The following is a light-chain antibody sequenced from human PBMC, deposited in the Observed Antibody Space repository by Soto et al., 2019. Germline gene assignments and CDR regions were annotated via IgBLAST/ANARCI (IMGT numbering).Light chain of an antibody. V-gene: IGKV1-5*01. CDR3: QHYKMYSPWT. CDR2: GAS. CDR1: QSVSDW. J-gene: IGKJ1*01. Sequence: DIQMTQSPSTLSASVGDRVTITCRASQSVSDWLAWYQQKPGRAPKLLIYGASSLQSGVPSRFSGSGSGTEFTLTISSLQPDDFATYYCQHYKMYSPWTFGQGTKVDIK.